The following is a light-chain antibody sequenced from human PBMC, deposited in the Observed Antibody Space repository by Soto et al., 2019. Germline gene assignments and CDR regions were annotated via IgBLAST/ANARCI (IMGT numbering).Light chain of an antibody. CDR3: SSYTISTTYV. Sequence: QSALTQPASVSGSPGQSITISCTVTSSDVGGYNYVSWYQQHPGKAPILILYEVTNRPSGVSNRFSGSKSGNTAFLTISGLQAEDEADYYCSSYTISTTYVFATGTKVTVL. CDR1: SSDVGGYNY. V-gene: IGLV2-14*01. J-gene: IGLJ1*01. CDR2: EVT.